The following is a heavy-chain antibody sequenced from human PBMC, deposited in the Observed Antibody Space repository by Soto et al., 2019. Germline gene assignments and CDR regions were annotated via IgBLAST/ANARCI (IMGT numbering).Heavy chain of an antibody. CDR3: VCFECGRTAVVTAMEANGY. Sequence: VQLVASGGGLVQPGGSLRLSCAASGFTFSSYWMHWVRQVPGKGLVWVSRGNSDESTTSYADPVKGRFTISRDNAKNTLYLQMSSLRVEDTALYYCVCFECGRTAVVTAMEANGYWGQGTLVTVSS. CDR2: GNSDESTT. CDR1: GFTFSSYW. D-gene: IGHD2-21*02. J-gene: IGHJ4*02. V-gene: IGHV3-74*01.